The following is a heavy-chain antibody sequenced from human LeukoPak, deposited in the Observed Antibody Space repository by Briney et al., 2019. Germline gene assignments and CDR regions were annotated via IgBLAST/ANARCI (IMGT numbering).Heavy chain of an antibody. Sequence: PGGSLRLSCAASGFTFSSYGMTWVRQAPGKGLEWVAALSGSGGRTYYADSVKGRFTISRDNSKNTLYLQMNSLRAEDTAVYYCAKGGTVGAADFDYWGQGTLVTVSS. CDR1: GFTFSSYG. CDR3: AKGGTVGAADFDY. J-gene: IGHJ4*02. CDR2: LSGSGGRT. V-gene: IGHV3-23*01. D-gene: IGHD1-26*01.